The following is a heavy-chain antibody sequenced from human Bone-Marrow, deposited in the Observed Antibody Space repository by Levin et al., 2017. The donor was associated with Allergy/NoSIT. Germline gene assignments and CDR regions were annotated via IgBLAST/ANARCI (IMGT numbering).Heavy chain of an antibody. CDR1: GYTFTWYG. D-gene: IGHD2-2*01. J-gene: IGHJ3*02. Sequence: ASVKVSCKASGYTFTWYGMNWVRQAPGQGPEWMGWISAYNGDTRFAEKFQGRFTMTIDTSTSTAYMELKSLRSNDTAVYYCARPGQYQLLPDGDGFDIWGQGTMVTVSS. CDR3: ARPGQYQLLPDGDGFDI. V-gene: IGHV1-18*01. CDR2: ISAYNGDT.